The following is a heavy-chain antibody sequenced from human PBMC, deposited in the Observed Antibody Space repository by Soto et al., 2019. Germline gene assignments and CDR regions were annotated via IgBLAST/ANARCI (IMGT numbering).Heavy chain of an antibody. CDR2: IHHSGST. D-gene: IGHD1-26*01. Sequence: SETLSLTCTFSVGSISSGENFWNWIRQSPGKGLEWIGYIHHSGSTYYNPSLKSRLTISVDTSKNQISLKLNSVTAADTAVCYCARDTGTYHSYFEYWGQGTLVTVS. CDR1: VGSISSGENF. CDR3: ARDTGTYHSYFEY. J-gene: IGHJ4*02. V-gene: IGHV4-30-4*01.